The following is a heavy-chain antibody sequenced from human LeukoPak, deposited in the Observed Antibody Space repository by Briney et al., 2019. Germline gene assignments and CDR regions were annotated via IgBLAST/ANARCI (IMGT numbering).Heavy chain of an antibody. Sequence: SETLSLTCTVSGGSISSSSYYWSWIRQPPGKGLEWIGEINHSGSTNYNPSLKSRVTISVDTSKNQFSLKLSSVIAADTAVYYCARGPGNTHWGQGTLVTVSS. CDR2: INHSGST. V-gene: IGHV4-39*07. J-gene: IGHJ4*02. CDR3: ARGPGNTH. CDR1: GGSISSSSYY.